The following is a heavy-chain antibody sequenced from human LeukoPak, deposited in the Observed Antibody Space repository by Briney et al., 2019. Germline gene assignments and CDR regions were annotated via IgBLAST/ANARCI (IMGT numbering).Heavy chain of an antibody. Sequence: ASVKVSCKASGYTFTCYYMHWVRQAPGQGLEWMGRINPNSGGTNYAQKFQGRVTMTRDASISTAYMEMSRLRSDDTAVYYCARGYCSGGTCYLVENWLDPWGQGTLVTVSS. J-gene: IGHJ5*02. CDR2: INPNSGGT. D-gene: IGHD2-15*01. CDR3: ARGYCSGGTCYLVENWLDP. CDR1: GYTFTCYY. V-gene: IGHV1-2*06.